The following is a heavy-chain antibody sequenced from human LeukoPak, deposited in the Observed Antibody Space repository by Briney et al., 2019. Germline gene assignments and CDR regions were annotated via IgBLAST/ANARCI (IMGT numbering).Heavy chain of an antibody. CDR3: ARGGMRGKISYTYYYMDV. CDR2: FSGSTGST. J-gene: IGHJ6*03. V-gene: IGHV3-23*01. D-gene: IGHD2-2*02. CDR1: GFTFSSYG. Sequence: GGSLRLSCAASGFTFSSYGMKWVRQAPGRGLEWVSGFSGSTGSTHYADSVKGRFTISRDNSRDTLSLQMNSLRGEDTAVYYCARGGMRGKISYTYYYMDVWGKGTTVTVSS.